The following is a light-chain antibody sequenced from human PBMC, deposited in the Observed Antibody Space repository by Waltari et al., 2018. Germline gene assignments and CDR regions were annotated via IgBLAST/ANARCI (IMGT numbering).Light chain of an antibody. CDR1: NTDIGAYNY. J-gene: IGLJ2*01. Sequence: QAALTQPRSVSGSPGQSVTIPCPGTNTDIGAYNYVSWYQQHPVTAPKLLISEVTQRPSGVSDRFSGSKSGNMASLTISGLQAEDEADYYCSSFAGSNTLVFGGGTRLTVL. CDR2: EVT. CDR3: SSFAGSNTLV. V-gene: IGLV2-11*01.